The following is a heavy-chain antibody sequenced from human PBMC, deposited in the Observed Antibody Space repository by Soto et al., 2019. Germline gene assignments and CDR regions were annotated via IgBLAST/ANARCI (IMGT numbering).Heavy chain of an antibody. CDR1: GGTFSSYT. J-gene: IGHJ4*02. Sequence: QVQLVQSGAEVQKPGSSVKVSCKASGGTFSSYTISWVRQAPGQGLEWMGRIIPILGIANYAQKFQGRVTITADKSTSTAYMELSSLRSEDTAVYYCARGSYLCSGGSCYIDYWGQGTLVTVSS. CDR3: ARGSYLCSGGSCYIDY. V-gene: IGHV1-69*02. D-gene: IGHD2-15*01. CDR2: IIPILGIA.